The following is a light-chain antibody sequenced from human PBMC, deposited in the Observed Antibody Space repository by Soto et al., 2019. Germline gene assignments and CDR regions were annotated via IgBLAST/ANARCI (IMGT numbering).Light chain of an antibody. V-gene: IGKV1-39*01. CDR2: AAS. Sequence: DIQMTQSPSSQSASVGDRVTITCRASQNINNYLNWYQQRLGKAPKLLIYAASSLHSGVPSRFSGSESGTDFTLTISSLQPEDFATYYCQQTYSAPRTFGQGTKVDIK. CDR3: QQTYSAPRT. CDR1: QNINNY. J-gene: IGKJ1*01.